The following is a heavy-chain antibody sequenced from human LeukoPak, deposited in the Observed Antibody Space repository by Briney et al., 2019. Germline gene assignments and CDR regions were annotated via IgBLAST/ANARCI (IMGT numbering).Heavy chain of an antibody. CDR1: GGSISSSGYY. Sequence: SETLPLTCTVSGGSISSSGYYWGWIRQPPGKGLEWIGSIYYSESTYYNPSLKSRVTISVDTSKNQFSLKLSSVTAADTAVYYCARERYNWNQRSSKFDPWGQGTLVTVSS. V-gene: IGHV4-39*07. CDR3: ARERYNWNQRSSKFDP. CDR2: IYYSEST. D-gene: IGHD1-20*01. J-gene: IGHJ5*02.